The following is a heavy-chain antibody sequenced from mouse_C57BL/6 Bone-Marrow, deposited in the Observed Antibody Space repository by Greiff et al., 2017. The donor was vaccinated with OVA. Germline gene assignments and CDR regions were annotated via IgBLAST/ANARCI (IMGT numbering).Heavy chain of an antibody. CDR2: IYPRSGNT. CDR3: ARGYPAY. V-gene: IGHV1-81*01. D-gene: IGHD3-1*01. CDR1: GYTFTSYG. J-gene: IGHJ3*01. Sequence: ESGAELARPGASVKLSCKASGYTFTSYGISWVKQRTGQGLEWIGEIYPRSGNTYYNEKFKGKATLTADKSSSTAYMELRSLTSEDSAVYFCARGYPAYWGQGTLVTVSA.